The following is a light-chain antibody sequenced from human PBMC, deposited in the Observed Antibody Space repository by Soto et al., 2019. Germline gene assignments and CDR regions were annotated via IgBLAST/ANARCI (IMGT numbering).Light chain of an antibody. J-gene: IGKJ1*01. Sequence: EIVMTQSPATLSVSPGERATLSCRASQNVRSNLAWYQQKPGQAPRLLIFGASTRATGIPARFSGTGSGTEFTLTISSLQSEDFAVYYCQQYNNWLTWTFGQGTKVEIK. CDR1: QNVRSN. CDR3: QQYNNWLTWT. CDR2: GAS. V-gene: IGKV3-15*01.